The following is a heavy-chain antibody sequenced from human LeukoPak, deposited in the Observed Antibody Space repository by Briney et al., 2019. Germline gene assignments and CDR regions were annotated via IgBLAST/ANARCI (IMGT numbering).Heavy chain of an antibody. D-gene: IGHD4-17*01. CDR3: ARHDYGDFFDY. CDR2: IYYSGST. Sequence: PSETLSLTCAVYGGSFSGYYWSWIRQPPGKGLEWIGYIYYSGSTNYNPSLKSRVTISVDTSKNQFSLKLSSVTAADTAVYYCARHDYGDFFDYWGQGTLVTVSS. CDR1: GGSFSGYY. V-gene: IGHV4-59*08. J-gene: IGHJ4*02.